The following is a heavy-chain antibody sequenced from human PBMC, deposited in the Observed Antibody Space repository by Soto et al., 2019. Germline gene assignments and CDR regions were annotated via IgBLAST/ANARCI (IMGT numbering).Heavy chain of an antibody. CDR3: ARDESAGSSTSN. J-gene: IGHJ4*02. D-gene: IGHD2-2*01. CDR2: ITSSGSYI. CDR1: GPTFSTYG. Sequence: DVQLVESGGGLVKPGGSLRLSCVASGPTFSTYGMNWIRQTPGKGLEWVSSITSSGSYIHYADSVQGRFTVSRANAKNSMYLQMNSLRVADTAVYFCARDESAGSSTSNWGQGTLVTVSS. V-gene: IGHV3-21*01.